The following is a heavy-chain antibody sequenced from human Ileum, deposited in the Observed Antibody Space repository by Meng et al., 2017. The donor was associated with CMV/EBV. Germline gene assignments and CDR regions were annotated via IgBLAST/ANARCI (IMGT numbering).Heavy chain of an antibody. Sequence: GGSLRLSCAASGFILSDHYMDWVRQAPGKGLEWVGRIKEKYNGYTTIYAASVKGRFTISGDESKNSLYLQINSLKTEDTAMYYCVKSIQAGELDAWGQGTLVTVSS. CDR2: IKEKYNGYTT. D-gene: IGHD1-26*01. V-gene: IGHV3-72*01. CDR1: GFILSDHY. CDR3: VKSIQAGELDA. J-gene: IGHJ5*02.